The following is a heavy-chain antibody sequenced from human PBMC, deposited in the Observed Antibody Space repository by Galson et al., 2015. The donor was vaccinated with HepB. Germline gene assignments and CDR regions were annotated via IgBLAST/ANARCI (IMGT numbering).Heavy chain of an antibody. Sequence: ETLSLSCTVSGVYISTYYWSWLRQPPGKGLGWIGYIYYSGYTNYNPSLKSRVTISVDTSKNQFSLKLISVTAADTAVYYCARARGSSGWCDYWGQGTLVTVSS. CDR2: IYYSGYT. CDR3: ARARGSSGWCDY. D-gene: IGHD6-19*01. V-gene: IGHV4-59*01. J-gene: IGHJ4*02. CDR1: GVYISTYY.